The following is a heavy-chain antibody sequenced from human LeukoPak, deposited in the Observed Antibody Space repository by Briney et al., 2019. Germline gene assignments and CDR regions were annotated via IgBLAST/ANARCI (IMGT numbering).Heavy chain of an antibody. J-gene: IGHJ5*02. D-gene: IGHD3-22*01. CDR2: ISYDGSNK. V-gene: IGHV3-30*18. Sequence: GRSLRLSCGASGFTFDKYGMHYVRQAPGKGLEWVEVISYDGSNKYYADSVKGRFTISRDNSKNTLYLQMNSLRAEDTAVYYCAKDGDYYDSSGSLSWGQGTLVTVSS. CDR3: AKDGDYYDSSGSLS. CDR1: GFTFDKYG.